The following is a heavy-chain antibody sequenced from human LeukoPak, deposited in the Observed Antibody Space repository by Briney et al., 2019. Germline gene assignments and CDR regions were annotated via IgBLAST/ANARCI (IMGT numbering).Heavy chain of an antibody. Sequence: SGPTLVKPSQTLSLTCAISGDSVSSNSAAWKWIRQSPSRGLEWLGRTYYRSKWFSRYAVSVKSRITINADTSKNQFSLQLNSVTPDDTAVYYCARGPGYFQHWGQGTLVTVSS. CDR1: GDSVSSNSAA. CDR3: ARGPGYFQH. CDR2: TYYRSKWFS. V-gene: IGHV6-1*01. J-gene: IGHJ1*01.